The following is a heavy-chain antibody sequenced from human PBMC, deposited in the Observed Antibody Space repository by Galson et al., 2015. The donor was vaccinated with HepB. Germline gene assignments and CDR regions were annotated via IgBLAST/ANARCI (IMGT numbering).Heavy chain of an antibody. V-gene: IGHV3-48*01. J-gene: IGHJ6*04. CDR3: ARDDL. CDR1: GFTFSSHS. Sequence: SLRLSCAASGFTFSSHSMNWVRQAPGKGLEWVSFISSGSSSIYYADSVKGRFTISRDNVENSLYLQMSSLRVEDTAVYYCARDDLWGKGTTVTVSS. CDR2: ISSGSSSI.